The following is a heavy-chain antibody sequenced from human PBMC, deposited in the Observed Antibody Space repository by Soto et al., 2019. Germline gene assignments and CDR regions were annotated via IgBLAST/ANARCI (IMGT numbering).Heavy chain of an antibody. V-gene: IGHV3-21*01. CDR3: ARDRIAAAGTFDY. J-gene: IGHJ4*02. CDR2: ISSSSSYI. Sequence: GASLRHSWAASGFTFSGYSMNGGRQAPGKGLEWVSSISSSSSYIYYADSVKGRFTISRDNAKNSLYLQMNSLRAEDTAVYYCARDRIAAAGTFDYWGQGTLVTVSS. CDR1: GFTFSGYS. D-gene: IGHD6-13*01.